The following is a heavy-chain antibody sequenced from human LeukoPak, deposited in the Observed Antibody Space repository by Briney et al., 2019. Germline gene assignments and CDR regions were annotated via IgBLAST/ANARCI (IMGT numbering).Heavy chain of an antibody. CDR2: IKQDGSEK. J-gene: IGHJ4*02. V-gene: IGHV3-7*01. CDR3: ARDYFGLYYFDY. CDR1: GFTFSSYW. D-gene: IGHD3-10*01. Sequence: PGGSLGLSCAASGFTFSSYWMSWVRQAPGEGLEWVANIKQDGSEKYYVDSVKGRFTISRDNAKNSLYLQMNSLRAEDTAVYYCARDYFGLYYFDYWGQGTLVTVSS.